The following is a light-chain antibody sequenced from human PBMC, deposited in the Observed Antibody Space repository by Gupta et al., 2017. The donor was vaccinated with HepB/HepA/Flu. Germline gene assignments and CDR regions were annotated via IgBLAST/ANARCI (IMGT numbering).Light chain of an antibody. V-gene: IGLV2-14*03. Sequence: QSALTQPASVSGSPGQSITISRTGTSSDVGGDKYVSWYQQHPGEAPTLMIYDVSDRPSGVSNRFSGSKSGNTASLTISGLQPEDEADYYCSSYTRSSTLVFGGGTKLTVL. CDR1: SSDVGGDKY. CDR3: SSYTRSSTLV. CDR2: DVS. J-gene: IGLJ2*01.